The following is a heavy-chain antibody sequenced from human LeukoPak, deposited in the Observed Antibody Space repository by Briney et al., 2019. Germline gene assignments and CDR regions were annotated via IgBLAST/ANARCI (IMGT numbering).Heavy chain of an antibody. J-gene: IGHJ4*02. V-gene: IGHV4-59*12. CDR2: IYYSGST. Sequence: PSETLSLTCAVYGGSFSGYYWSWIRQPPGKGLEWIGYIYYSGSTNYNPSLKSRVTISVDTSKNQFSLKLSSVTAADTAVYYCARDSSGYYVYWGQGTLVTVSS. CDR1: GGSFSGYY. CDR3: ARDSSGYYVY. D-gene: IGHD3-22*01.